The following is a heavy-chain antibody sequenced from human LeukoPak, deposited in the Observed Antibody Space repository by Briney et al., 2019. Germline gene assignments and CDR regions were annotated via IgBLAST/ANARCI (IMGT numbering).Heavy chain of an antibody. D-gene: IGHD3-22*01. Sequence: GGSLRLSCAASEFIFSNFGMHWVRQAPGKGLEWVAVIWYDGSNKYYADSVKGRFTISRDNSKNTLYLQMNSLRAEDTAVYYCARDQSGGYKGYFDYWGQGTLVTVSS. V-gene: IGHV3-33*01. CDR1: EFIFSNFG. CDR2: IWYDGSNK. J-gene: IGHJ4*02. CDR3: ARDQSGGYKGYFDY.